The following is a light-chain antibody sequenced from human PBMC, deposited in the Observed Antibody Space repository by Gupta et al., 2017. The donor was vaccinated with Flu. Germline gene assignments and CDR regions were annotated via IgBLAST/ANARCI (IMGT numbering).Light chain of an antibody. CDR2: VAS. Sequence: DIQVTQSPSSVSASVGDRVTITCRASQAISSWLAWYQQKPGKAPKLLIYVASRWQSGVPSRFSGSGSGTDFTLTVSSLQPEDFATYYCQHANSFPITFGHGTKVDIK. J-gene: IGKJ3*01. CDR1: QAISSW. CDR3: QHANSFPIT. V-gene: IGKV1D-12*01.